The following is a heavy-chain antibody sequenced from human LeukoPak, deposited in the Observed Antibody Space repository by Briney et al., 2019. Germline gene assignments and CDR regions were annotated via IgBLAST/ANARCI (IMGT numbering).Heavy chain of an antibody. V-gene: IGHV4-34*01. Sequence: SETLSLTCAVYGGSFSGYYWSWIRQPPGKELEWIGEINHSGGTNYNPSLKSRVTISVDTSKNQFSLKLSSVTAADTAVYYCARGRNLGYSSSWHSFDYWGQGTMVTVSS. CDR2: INHSGGT. CDR3: ARGRNLGYSSSWHSFDY. D-gene: IGHD6-13*01. J-gene: IGHJ4*02. CDR1: GGSFSGYY.